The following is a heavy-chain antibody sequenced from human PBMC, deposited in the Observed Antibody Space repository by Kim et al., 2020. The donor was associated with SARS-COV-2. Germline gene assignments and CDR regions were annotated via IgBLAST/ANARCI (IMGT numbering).Heavy chain of an antibody. D-gene: IGHD3-22*01. CDR1: GFTFSRYY. J-gene: IGHJ6*01. CDR3: ASFKYYYSSSGYYNGMDV. Sequence: GGSLRLSCAASGFTFSRYYMHWVRQAPGKGLEWVAVIWYDGSNKFYADSVKGRFTISRDNSKNTLYLQMNSLRAEDTAVYYCASFKYYYSSSGYYNGMDV. V-gene: IGHV3-33*01. CDR2: IWYDGSNK.